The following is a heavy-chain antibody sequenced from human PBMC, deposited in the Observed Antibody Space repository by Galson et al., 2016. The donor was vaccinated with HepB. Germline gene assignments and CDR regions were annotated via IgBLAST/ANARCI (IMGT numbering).Heavy chain of an antibody. CDR1: GFTVTNAW. CDR3: TTVGIALPNTDH. Sequence: SLRLSCAASGFTVTNAWMSWVRQAPGKGLEWVGRIRSKTDGGTTDYGAPVKGRITISRDDSKNTLYLQINNLKTEDTAVYYCTTVGIALPNTDHWGQGILVTVSS. J-gene: IGHJ4*02. CDR2: IRSKTDGGTT. V-gene: IGHV3-15*01. D-gene: IGHD6-13*01.